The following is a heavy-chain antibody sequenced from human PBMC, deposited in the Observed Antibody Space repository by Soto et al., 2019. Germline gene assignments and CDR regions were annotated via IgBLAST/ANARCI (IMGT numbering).Heavy chain of an antibody. CDR1: GFTFSIYA. CDR2: ISASSANI. CDR3: AWDPSHGSSVKYYFEY. V-gene: IGHV3-48*02. J-gene: IGHJ4*02. D-gene: IGHD6-13*01. Sequence: EVQLVESGGTLVQPGGSLRLSCAASGFTFSIYAMNWVRQAPGKGLEWVSYISASSANIHYADSVKGRFTLSRDNAKNSLYLQMNSLRDEDTAVYYCAWDPSHGSSVKYYFEYWGQGTLVTVSS.